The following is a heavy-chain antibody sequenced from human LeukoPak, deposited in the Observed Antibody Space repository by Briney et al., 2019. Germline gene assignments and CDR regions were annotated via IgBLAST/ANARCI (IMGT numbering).Heavy chain of an antibody. J-gene: IGHJ3*02. D-gene: IGHD2-2*01. Sequence: GGSLRLSCAASGFTFGSSWMSWVRQAPGKGLEWVANIKPDGSDKYYAASMKGRFTISRDNAKNSLYLQMNSLRVEDTAVYYCARDPGGYAWGGFDIWGQGTRVAVPS. CDR3: ARDPGGYAWGGFDI. V-gene: IGHV3-7*01. CDR1: GFTFGSSW. CDR2: IKPDGSDK.